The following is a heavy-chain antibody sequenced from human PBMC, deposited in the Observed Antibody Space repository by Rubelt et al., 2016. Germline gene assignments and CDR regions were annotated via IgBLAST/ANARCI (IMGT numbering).Heavy chain of an antibody. CDR2: ISAYNGNT. Sequence: QVQLVQSGAEVKKPGASVKVSCKASGYTFTSYDINWVRQATGQGLEWMGWISAYNGNTNYAQKLQGRVTMTTDTSTSTSYMELRSLRSDDTAVYYCAKIDYYYYGMDVWGQGTTVTVSS. CDR1: GYTFTSYD. D-gene: IGHD2/OR15-2a*01. V-gene: IGHV1-18*01. J-gene: IGHJ6*02. CDR3: AKIDYYYYGMDV.